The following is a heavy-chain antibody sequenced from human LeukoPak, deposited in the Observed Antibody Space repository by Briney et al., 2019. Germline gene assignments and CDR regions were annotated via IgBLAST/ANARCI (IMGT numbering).Heavy chain of an antibody. CDR1: NDSISSRDYY. V-gene: IGHV4-30-4*01. D-gene: IGHD2-15*01. J-gene: IGHJ4*02. CDR3: VREILYCSGGSCYRGPFDN. CDR2: IFHRGGT. Sequence: SETLSLTCTVSNDSISSRDYYWNWIRQPPGKGLEWIGYIFHRGGTSYNPSLKSRVLFSVDTSQNQFSLKLNSVTAADTAVYYCVREILYCSGGSCYRGPFDNWGQGTLVTVSA.